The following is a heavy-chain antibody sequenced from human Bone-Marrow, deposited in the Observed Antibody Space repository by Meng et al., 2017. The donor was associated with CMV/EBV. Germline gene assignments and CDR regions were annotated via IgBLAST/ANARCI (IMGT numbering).Heavy chain of an antibody. V-gene: IGHV3-33*06. CDR3: AKDAAGMATIYYFDY. J-gene: IGHJ4*02. D-gene: IGHD5-24*01. CDR1: GFTFSSYG. CDR2: IWYDGSNK. Sequence: GGSLRLSCAASGFTFSSYGMHWVRQAPGKGLEWVAVIWYDGSNKYYADSVKGRFTISRDNSKNTLYLQMNSLRAEDTAVYYCAKDAAGMATIYYFDYWGQRTLVTVSS.